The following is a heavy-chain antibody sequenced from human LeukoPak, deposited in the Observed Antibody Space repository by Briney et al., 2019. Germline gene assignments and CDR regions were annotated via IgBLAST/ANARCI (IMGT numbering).Heavy chain of an antibody. V-gene: IGHV3-23*01. CDR3: AKDRRIAAAGYYWFDP. CDR1: GFTFSNYV. CDR2: ISGSGGST. Sequence: GGSLRLSCAASGFTFSNYVMSWVRQAPGKGLEWVSAISGSGGSTYYADSVKGRFTISRDNSKNTLYLQMNSLRAEDTAVYYCAKDRRIAAAGYYWFDPWGQGTLVTVSS. J-gene: IGHJ5*02. D-gene: IGHD6-13*01.